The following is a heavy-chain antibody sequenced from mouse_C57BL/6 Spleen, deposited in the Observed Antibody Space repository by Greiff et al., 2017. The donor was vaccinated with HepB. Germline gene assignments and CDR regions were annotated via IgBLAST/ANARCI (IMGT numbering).Heavy chain of an antibody. CDR1: GYTFTNYW. CDR3: ARSGVYYFDY. Sequence: VQLQQSGAELVRPGTSVKMSCKASGYTFTNYWIGWAKQRPGHGLEWIGDIYPGGGYTNYNEKFKGKATLTADKSSSTAYMQFSSLTSEDSAIYYCARSGVYYFDYWGQGTTLTVSS. CDR2: IYPGGGYT. V-gene: IGHV1-63*01. D-gene: IGHD3-1*01. J-gene: IGHJ2*01.